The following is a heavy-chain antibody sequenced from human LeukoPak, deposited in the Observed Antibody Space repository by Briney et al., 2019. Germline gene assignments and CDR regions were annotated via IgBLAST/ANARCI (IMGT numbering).Heavy chain of an antibody. CDR1: GYTFTSCG. J-gene: IGHJ6*04. D-gene: IGHD4-17*01. V-gene: IGHV1-18*04. CDR3: ARDSPYGDYEAYYGMDV. CDR2: ISAYNGNT. Sequence: ASVKVSCKASGYTFTSCGMSWVRQAPGQGLEWMGWISAYNGNTNYAQKLLGRVTMTTDTSTSTAYMELRSLRSDDTAVYYCARDSPYGDYEAYYGMDVWGKGTTVTVSS.